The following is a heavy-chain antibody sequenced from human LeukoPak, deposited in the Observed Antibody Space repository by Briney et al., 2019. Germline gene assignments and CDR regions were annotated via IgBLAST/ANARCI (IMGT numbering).Heavy chain of an antibody. CDR1: GYSFTSYW. CDR3: ARHETSRRDGYTSPDYFDY. CDR2: IYPGDSDT. V-gene: IGHV5-51*01. D-gene: IGHD5-24*01. J-gene: IGHJ4*02. Sequence: GESLKISCKGSGYSFTSYWIGWVRQMPGKGLEWVGIIYPGDSDTRYSPSFQGQVTISADKSISTAYLQWSSLKASDTAMYYCARHETSRRDGYTSPDYFDYWGQGTLVTVSS.